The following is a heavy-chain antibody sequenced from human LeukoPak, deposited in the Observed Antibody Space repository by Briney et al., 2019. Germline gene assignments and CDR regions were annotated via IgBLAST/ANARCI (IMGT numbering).Heavy chain of an antibody. V-gene: IGHV3-30*03. CDR3: RTELIRGVMTTAFVI. CDR1: GLTFSTYG. CDR2: LSHDGSNE. D-gene: IGHD3-10*01. Sequence: GGSLRLSCAASGLTFSTYGIHWVRQAPGKGLEWVGALSHDGSNEFYADSVKGRFTVSRDNSKHSFYLQMNSLRDEDTAVYYCRTELIRGVMTTAFVIWGQGTMVTVSS. J-gene: IGHJ3*02.